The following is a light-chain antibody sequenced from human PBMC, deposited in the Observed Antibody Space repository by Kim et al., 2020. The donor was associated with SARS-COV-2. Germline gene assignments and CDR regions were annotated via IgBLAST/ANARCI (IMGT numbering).Light chain of an antibody. CDR3: QQYNDWPWT. CDR2: GAS. J-gene: IGKJ1*01. CDR1: QTISSN. V-gene: IGKV3-15*01. Sequence: EIVMTQSPATLSVSPGEGVTLSCRASQTISSNLGWYQQKPGQAPRLLIYGASTRATGVPARFSGSGSGTEFTLTISSLQSEDFAVYCCQQYNDWPWTFGQRTKVEIK.